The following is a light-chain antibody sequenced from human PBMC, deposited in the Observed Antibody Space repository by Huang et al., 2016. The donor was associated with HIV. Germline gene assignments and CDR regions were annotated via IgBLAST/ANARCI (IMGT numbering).Light chain of an antibody. CDR2: AES. V-gene: IGKV1-6*01. CDR1: QAIRND. J-gene: IGKJ1*01. CDR3: LQTYTYPWT. Sequence: IQMTQSPASLSASVGDRVTITCRASQAIRNDLGWYQQRLGKAPKLLVSAESHLQNGVPARFSGSGSGTHFTLTISGLQSEDFATYYCLQTYTYPWTFGQGTKVEI.